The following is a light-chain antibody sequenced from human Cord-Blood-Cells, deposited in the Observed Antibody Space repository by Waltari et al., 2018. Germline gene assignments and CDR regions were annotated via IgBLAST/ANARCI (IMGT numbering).Light chain of an antibody. Sequence: EIVLTQSPATLSLSPGERATLSCRASQSVSSYLFWYQQKPGQAPRLLIYDASNRATGIPARFSGSGSGTDFTLTISSLEPEDFAVYYCQQRSNWPPWTFGQGTKVGIK. CDR1: QSVSSY. CDR2: DAS. J-gene: IGKJ1*01. CDR3: QQRSNWPPWT. V-gene: IGKV3-11*01.